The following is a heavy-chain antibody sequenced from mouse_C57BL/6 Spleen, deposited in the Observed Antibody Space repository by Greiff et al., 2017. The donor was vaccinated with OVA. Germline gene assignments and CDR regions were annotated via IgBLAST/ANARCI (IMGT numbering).Heavy chain of an antibody. J-gene: IGHJ2*01. V-gene: IGHV5-9*01. CDR3: ARRLLRFSSWDY. Sequence: EVKLVESGGGLVKPGGSLKLSCAASGFTFSSYTMSWVRQTPEKRLEWVATISGGGGNTYYPDSVKGRFTISRDNAKNTLYLQMSSLRSEDTALYYCARRLLRFSSWDYWGQGTTLTVSS. CDR2: ISGGGGNT. CDR1: GFTFSSYT. D-gene: IGHD1-1*01.